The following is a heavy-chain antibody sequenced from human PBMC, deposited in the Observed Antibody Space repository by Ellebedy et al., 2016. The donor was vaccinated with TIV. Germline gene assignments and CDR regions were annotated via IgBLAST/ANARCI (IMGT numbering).Heavy chain of an antibody. CDR3: VRETLDVGGPGGDWYFDL. Sequence: GESLKISXAASGLTFSTYDLHWVRQATGKGLEWVSAIGKFGDTYYPASVKGRFTISRDNARNSLYLQMNSLTAGDTAVYYCVRETLDVGGPGGDWYFDLWGRGTLVTVSS. D-gene: IGHD2-21*01. J-gene: IGHJ2*01. V-gene: IGHV3-13*04. CDR1: GLTFSTYD. CDR2: IGKFGDT.